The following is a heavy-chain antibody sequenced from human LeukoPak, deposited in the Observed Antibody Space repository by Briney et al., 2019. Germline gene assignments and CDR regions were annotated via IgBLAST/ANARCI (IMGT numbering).Heavy chain of an antibody. Sequence: GGSLRLSCAASGFTFSSYSMNWVRQAPGKGLEWVSSISSSSSYIYYADSVKGRFTISRDNAKNSLYLQMNSLRAEDTAVYYCARGSPHSSSSPSWFDPWGQGTLVTVSS. CDR2: ISSSSSYI. D-gene: IGHD6-6*01. J-gene: IGHJ5*02. CDR1: GFTFSSYS. V-gene: IGHV3-21*04. CDR3: ARGSPHSSSSPSWFDP.